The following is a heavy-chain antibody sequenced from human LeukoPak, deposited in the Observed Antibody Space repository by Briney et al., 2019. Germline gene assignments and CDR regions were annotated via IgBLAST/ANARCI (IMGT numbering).Heavy chain of an antibody. CDR2: ISSGTSYI. J-gene: IGHJ6*03. V-gene: IGHV3-21*01. Sequence: GGSLRLSCAASGFTFSSYNMNWVRQAPGKGLEWVSSISSGTSYIYYADSVKGRFTISRDNAKNSLYLQMNGLRAEDTAVYYCARDGAAPDFYYYFMDVWGKGTTVTVSS. CDR3: ARDGAAPDFYYYFMDV. CDR1: GFTFSSYN. D-gene: IGHD6-6*01.